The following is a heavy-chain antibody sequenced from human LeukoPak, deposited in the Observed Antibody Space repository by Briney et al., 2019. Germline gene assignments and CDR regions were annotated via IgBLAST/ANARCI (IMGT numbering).Heavy chain of an antibody. V-gene: IGHV1-58*02. CDR3: ARDQPFDP. CDR1: GFTFTSSA. J-gene: IGHJ5*02. Sequence: SVKVSCKASGFTFTSSAMQWVRQARGQRLEWIGWIVVGSGNTNYAQKFQGRVTMTRDTSTSTVYMELSSLRSEDTAVYYCARDQPFDPWGQGTLVTVSS. CDR2: IVVGSGNT.